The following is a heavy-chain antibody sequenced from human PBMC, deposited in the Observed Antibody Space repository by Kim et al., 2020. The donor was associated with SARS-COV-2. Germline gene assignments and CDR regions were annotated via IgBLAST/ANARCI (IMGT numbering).Heavy chain of an antibody. CDR1: GYTFTSSA. J-gene: IGHJ1*01. D-gene: IGHD3-22*01. CDR2: IYTNTGNP. Sequence: ASVKVSCKASGYTFTSSATNWVRQAPGQGLEWMGWIYTNTGNPTYAQGFTGRYVFSLDTSVSTAYLQISSLKAEDTAVYYCARGAYGSSGHYYFQHWGQGTLVTVSS. CDR3: ARGAYGSSGHYYFQH. V-gene: IGHV7-4-1*02.